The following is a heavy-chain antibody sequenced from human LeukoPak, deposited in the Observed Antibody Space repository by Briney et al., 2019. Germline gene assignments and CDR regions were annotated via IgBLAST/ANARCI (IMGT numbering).Heavy chain of an antibody. CDR1: GFTFSSYT. V-gene: IGHV3-23*01. Sequence: PGGSLRLSCAASGFTFSSYTMSWVRQAPGKGLEWVSAISGSGGSTYYADSVKGRFTVSRDNSKNTLYLQMNSLRAEDTAVYYCAKGASRLYDNGGYYPFLYDSWGQGTLVAVSS. CDR2: ISGSGGST. J-gene: IGHJ4*02. D-gene: IGHD3-22*01. CDR3: AKGASRLYDNGGYYPFLYDS.